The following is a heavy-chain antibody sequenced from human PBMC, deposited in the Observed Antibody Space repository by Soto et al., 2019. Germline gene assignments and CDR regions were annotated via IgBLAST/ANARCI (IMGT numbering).Heavy chain of an antibody. V-gene: IGHV4-30-2*02. CDR2: IYHSGST. CDR3: ARSLGYGSRWFAA. CDR1: GGSISSGGYS. Sequence: LSLTCAGSGGSISSGGYSWSWIRQPPGKGLEWIGYIYHSGSTYYNPSLKSRLTITKDTSKNQVVLTMTNMDPVDTATYYCARSLGYGSRWFAAWGQGTLVTVSS. J-gene: IGHJ5*02. D-gene: IGHD6-13*01.